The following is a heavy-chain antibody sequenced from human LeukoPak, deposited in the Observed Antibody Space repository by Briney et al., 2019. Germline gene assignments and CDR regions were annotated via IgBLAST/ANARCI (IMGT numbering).Heavy chain of an antibody. CDR1: GGSIRSYY. D-gene: IGHD1-26*01. CDR2: IYTSGST. J-gene: IGHJ5*01. CDR3: ARDPPPTGRNWFDS. Sequence: SETLSLTCTVSGGSIRSYYWSWIRQPAGKGLEWIGRIYTSGSTNYNPSLKSRVTMSVDTSKNQFSLKLSSVTAADTAVYYCARDPPPTGRNWFDSWGQGTLVTVSS. V-gene: IGHV4-4*07.